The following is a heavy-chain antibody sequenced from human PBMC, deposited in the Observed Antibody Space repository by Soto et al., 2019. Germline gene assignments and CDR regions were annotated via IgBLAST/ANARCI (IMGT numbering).Heavy chain of an antibody. D-gene: IGHD3-10*01. CDR2: IDGSGTTK. V-gene: IGHV3-48*03. Sequence: EVQLLESGGGLVQPGGSLRLSCGVSGFTFNDFEMNWVRQAPGKGLEWLAYIDGSGTTKKYADSVRGRFTISRDNPNNSLFLQMSSLSAADTPIYYCARGFGQFNYCGQGTLVSVSS. J-gene: IGHJ4*02. CDR3: ARGFGQFNY. CDR1: GFTFNDFE.